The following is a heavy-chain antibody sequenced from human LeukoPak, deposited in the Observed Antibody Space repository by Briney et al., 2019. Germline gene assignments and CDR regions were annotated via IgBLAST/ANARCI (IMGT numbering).Heavy chain of an antibody. V-gene: IGHV4-59*01. J-gene: IGHJ6*03. CDR3: ARGDFRSKSNCYHRTIDA. D-gene: IGHD1-1*01. Sequence: SETLSLTCTVSGGSISYYDWNWIRQPPGKGLEWIGYIYYSGSTTYNPSLKSRVTMSVDTAKNQFSLKLRSVTAADTAVYYCARGDFRSKSNCYHRTIDAWGKGTTVTVSS. CDR1: GGSISYYD. CDR2: IYYSGST.